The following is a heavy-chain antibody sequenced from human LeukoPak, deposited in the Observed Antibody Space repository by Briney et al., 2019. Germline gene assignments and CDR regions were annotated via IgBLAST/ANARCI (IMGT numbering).Heavy chain of an antibody. D-gene: IGHD3-10*01. CDR1: GITFSSYA. Sequence: GGSLRLSCAASGITFSSYAMSWVRQAPGKGLEWVSAISGSGGSTYYADSVKGRFTISRDNSKNTLYLQMYSLRAEDTAVYYCAKGSGYYEKGDAFDIWGQGTMVTVSS. CDR3: AKGSGYYEKGDAFDI. J-gene: IGHJ3*02. CDR2: ISGSGGST. V-gene: IGHV3-23*01.